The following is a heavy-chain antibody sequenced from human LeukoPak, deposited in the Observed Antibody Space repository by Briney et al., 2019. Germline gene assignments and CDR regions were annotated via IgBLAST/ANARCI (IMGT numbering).Heavy chain of an antibody. CDR3: AKAKSSTSFLGYYFDY. CDR2: ISSDSSYI. CDR1: GFNFNTYT. Sequence: GGSLRLSCAASGFNFNTYTMNWVRQAPGKGLEWVSSISSDSSYIYYADAVHGRFTVSRDNAKYSLYLQMNSLRAEDTAVYYCAKAKSSTSFLGYYFDYWGQGTLVTVSS. D-gene: IGHD2-2*01. V-gene: IGHV3-21*01. J-gene: IGHJ4*02.